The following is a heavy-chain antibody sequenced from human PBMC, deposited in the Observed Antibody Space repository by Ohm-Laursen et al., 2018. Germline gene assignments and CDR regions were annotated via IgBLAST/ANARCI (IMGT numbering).Heavy chain of an antibody. D-gene: IGHD1-26*01. CDR2: IKSKPDGGTT. Sequence: SLSLSCAASGFTFSDYYMSWIRQAPGKGLEWVGRIKSKPDGGTTDYAAPVKGRFTISRDDSKNTLYLQMNSLKTEDTAVYYCTTSLSGSYSFYYYYGMDVWGQGTTVTVSS. V-gene: IGHV3-15*01. CDR1: GFTFSDYY. CDR3: TTSLSGSYSFYYYYGMDV. J-gene: IGHJ6*02.